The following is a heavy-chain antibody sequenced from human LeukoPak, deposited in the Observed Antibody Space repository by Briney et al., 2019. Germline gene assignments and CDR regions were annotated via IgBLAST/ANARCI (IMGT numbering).Heavy chain of an antibody. CDR2: IYYSGST. CDR3: ARAYSYGYFHDY. V-gene: IGHV4-39*07. D-gene: IGHD5-18*01. J-gene: IGHJ4*02. Sequence: SETLSLTCTVSGGSISSSSYYWSWIRQPPGKGLEWIGSIYYSGSTYYNPSLKSRVTISVDTSKNQFSLKLSSVTAADTAVYYCARAYSYGYFHDYWGQGTLVTVSS. CDR1: GGSISSSSYY.